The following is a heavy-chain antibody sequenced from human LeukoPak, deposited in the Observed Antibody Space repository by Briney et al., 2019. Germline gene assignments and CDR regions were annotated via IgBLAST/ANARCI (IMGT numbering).Heavy chain of an antibody. D-gene: IGHD3-10*01. CDR2: IYYSGGT. V-gene: IGHV4-59*01. CDR3: ARFNSGTTFVGPVPWAHNWFDP. J-gene: IGHJ5*02. Sequence: KPSETLSLTCTVSGGSISSYYWSWIRQPPGKGLEWIGYIYYSGGTNYNPSLKSRVTISVDTSKNQFSLKLSSVTAADTAVYYCARFNSGTTFVGPVPWAHNWFDPWGQGTLVTVSS. CDR1: GGSISSYY.